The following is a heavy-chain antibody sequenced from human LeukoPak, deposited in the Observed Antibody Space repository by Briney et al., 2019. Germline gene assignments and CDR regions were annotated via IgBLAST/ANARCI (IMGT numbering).Heavy chain of an antibody. V-gene: IGHV3-9*01. CDR3: AKASGWYFPPDY. D-gene: IGHD6-19*01. CDR1: GFTFDDYA. J-gene: IGHJ4*02. Sequence: GGSLRLSCAASGFTFDDYAMHWVRQAPGKGLEWVSGISWNSGSIGYADSVKGRFTISRDNAKNSLYLQMNSLRAEDTALYYCAKASGWYFPPDYWGQGTLVTVSS. CDR2: ISWNSGSI.